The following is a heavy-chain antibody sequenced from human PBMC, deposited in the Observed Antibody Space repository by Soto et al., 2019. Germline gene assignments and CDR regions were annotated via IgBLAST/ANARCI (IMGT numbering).Heavy chain of an antibody. D-gene: IGHD3-22*01. V-gene: IGHV4-30-4*01. CDR2: IYYSGST. Sequence: PSETLSLTCTVSGGSISSGDYYWSWIRQPPGKGLEWIGYIYYSGSTFYNPSLKSRVTISVDTSKNQFSLKLSSVTAADTAVYYCARAPLDGMIVEERYFDYWGQGTLVTVSS. CDR3: ARAPLDGMIVEERYFDY. J-gene: IGHJ4*02. CDR1: GGSISSGDYY.